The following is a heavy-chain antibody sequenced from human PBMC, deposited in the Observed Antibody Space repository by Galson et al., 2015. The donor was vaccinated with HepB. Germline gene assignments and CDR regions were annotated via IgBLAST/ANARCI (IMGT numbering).Heavy chain of an antibody. D-gene: IGHD2-2*01. CDR2: ISYDGSNK. V-gene: IGHV3-30*18. J-gene: IGHJ6*02. CDR3: AKGTTRGYCSSTSCFTYYYYYGMDV. CDR1: GFTFSSYG. Sequence: LRLSCAASGFTFSSYGMHWVRQAPGKGLEWVAVISYDGSNKYYADSVKGRFTISRDNSKNTLYLQMNSLRAEDTAVYYCAKGTTRGYCSSTSCFTYYYYYGMDVWGQGTTVTVSS.